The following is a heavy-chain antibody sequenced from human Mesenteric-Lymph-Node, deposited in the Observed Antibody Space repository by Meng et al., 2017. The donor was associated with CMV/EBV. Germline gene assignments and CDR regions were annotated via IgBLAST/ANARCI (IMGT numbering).Heavy chain of an antibody. CDR2: INPNGGGT. J-gene: IGHJ3*02. CDR3: ARVFVIVPAAIGGNDAFDI. D-gene: IGHD2-2*02. Sequence: ASVKVSCKASGYTFTDYYMHWVRQAPGQGLEWMGWINPNGGGTNYAQKFQGRVTMTRDTSINTAYLELTRLRSDDTAVFYCARVFVIVPAAIGGNDAFDIWGQGTMVTVSS. CDR1: GYTFTDYY. V-gene: IGHV1-2*02.